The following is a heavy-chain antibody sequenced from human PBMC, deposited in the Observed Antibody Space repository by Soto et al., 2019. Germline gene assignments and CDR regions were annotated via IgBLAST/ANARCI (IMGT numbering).Heavy chain of an antibody. J-gene: IGHJ6*02. D-gene: IGHD2-15*01. CDR1: GFTFSSYA. Sequence: GGSLRLSCAASGFTFSSYAMHWVRQAPGKGLEWVAVISYDGSNKYYADSVKGRFTISRDNSKNTLYLQMNSLRAEDTAVYYCARGEKVVVVAATIYYYYYGMDVWGQGTTVTV. V-gene: IGHV3-30-3*01. CDR3: ARGEKVVVVAATIYYYYYGMDV. CDR2: ISYDGSNK.